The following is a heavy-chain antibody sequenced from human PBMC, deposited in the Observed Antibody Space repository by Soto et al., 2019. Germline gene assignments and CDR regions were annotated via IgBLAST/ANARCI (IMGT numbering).Heavy chain of an antibody. V-gene: IGHV3-33*01. CDR1: GFTFNSYG. Sequence: QVQLVESGGGVVQPGRSLRLSCAASGFTFNSYGMHWVRQAPGKGLEWVAVIWYDETNKYYADSVKGRFTISRDNSKNTLYLQMNSLRAKDTAMYHCAGDRASPPYYLGMDVWVQETTFTVSS. CDR3: AGDRASPPYYLGMDV. J-gene: IGHJ6*02. CDR2: IWYDETNK.